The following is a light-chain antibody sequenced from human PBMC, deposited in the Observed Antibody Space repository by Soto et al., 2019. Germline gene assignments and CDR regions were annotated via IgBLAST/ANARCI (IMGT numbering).Light chain of an antibody. CDR2: GAS. Sequence: MTQSPAPLSVSPGERATLSCRASEIVSSKLAWYQQKPGQAPKLLIYGASTRDTGIPGRFSGGGSGTDFTLTISRLEPEDFAVYYCQQINSNPLTFGGGTKVDIK. CDR1: EIVSSK. V-gene: IGKV3D-15*01. J-gene: IGKJ4*01. CDR3: QQINSNPLT.